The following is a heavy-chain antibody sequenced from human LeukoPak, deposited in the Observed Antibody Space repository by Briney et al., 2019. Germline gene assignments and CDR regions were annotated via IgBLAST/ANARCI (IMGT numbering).Heavy chain of an antibody. CDR2: IIPIFGTA. J-gene: IGHJ6*03. D-gene: IGHD2-2*01. V-gene: IGHV1-69*05. Sequence: SVKVSCKASGGTFSSYAISWVRQAPGLGLEWMGGIIPIFGTANYAQKFQGRVTITTDESTSTAYMELSSLRSEDTAVYYCARELIVVVPAPTWGRYMDVWGKGTTVTVSS. CDR1: GGTFSSYA. CDR3: ARELIVVVPAPTWGRYMDV.